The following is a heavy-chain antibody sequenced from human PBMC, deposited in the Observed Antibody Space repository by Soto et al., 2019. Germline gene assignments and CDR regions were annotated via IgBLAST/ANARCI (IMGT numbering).Heavy chain of an antibody. J-gene: IGHJ4*02. D-gene: IGHD2-21*01. CDR1: GGSISSYY. V-gene: IGHV4-59*01. CDR2: IYYSGST. CDR3: AGAPGYSGAHFDY. Sequence: QVQLQESGPGLVKPSETLSLTCTVSGGSISSYYWSWIRQPPGKGLEWIGYIYYSGSTNYNPSLKSRVTISVDTSKNQFSLKLSSVTAADTAVYYCAGAPGYSGAHFDYWGQGTLVTVSS.